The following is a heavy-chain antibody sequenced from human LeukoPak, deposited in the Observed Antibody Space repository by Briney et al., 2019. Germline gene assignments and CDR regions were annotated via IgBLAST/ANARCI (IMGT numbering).Heavy chain of an antibody. CDR3: ARGGGYSYGSFDY. D-gene: IGHD5-18*01. CDR1: GFTFSSYA. V-gene: IGHV3-30*04. J-gene: IGHJ4*02. Sequence: EGSLRLSCAASGFTFSSYALHWVRQSPSKGLECVAVISYDGSNKSYADSVKGRFTISRDNAKNTLYLQMNSLRAEDTAVYYCARGGGYSYGSFDYWGQGTLVTVSS. CDR2: ISYDGSNK.